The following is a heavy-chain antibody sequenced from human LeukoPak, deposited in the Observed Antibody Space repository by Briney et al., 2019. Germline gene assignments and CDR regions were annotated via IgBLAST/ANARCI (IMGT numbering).Heavy chain of an antibody. D-gene: IGHD5-24*01. CDR1: GYSISSGYY. V-gene: IGHV4-38-2*01. J-gene: IGHJ4*02. CDR3: ARIEPPRPFDY. CDR2: IYHSGST. Sequence: SETLSLTCAVSGYSISSGYYWGWIRQPPGKGLEWIGSIYHSGSTYYNPSLKSRVTISVDTSKNQFSLKLSSVTAADTAVYYCARIEPPRPFDYWGQGTLVTVSS.